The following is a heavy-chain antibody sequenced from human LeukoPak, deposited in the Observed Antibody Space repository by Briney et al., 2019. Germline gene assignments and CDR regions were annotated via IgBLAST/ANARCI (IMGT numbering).Heavy chain of an antibody. CDR1: GDSLSTNSAG. CDR3: ARVRSGYADS. V-gene: IGHV6-1*01. D-gene: IGHD3-3*01. Sequence: SQTLSLTCAISGDSLSTNSAGWNWTRQSPSGGLEWRRRKYYRSKWYNDYVGSVKSRITINQHTSQNQFSLQLHSVTPEDMTVYSSARVRSGYADSWGQGTLVTVSS. J-gene: IGHJ4*02. CDR2: KYYRSKWYN.